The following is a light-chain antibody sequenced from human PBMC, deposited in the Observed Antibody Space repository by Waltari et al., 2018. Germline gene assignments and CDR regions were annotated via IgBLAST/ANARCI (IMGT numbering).Light chain of an antibody. CDR1: SGSVSTHYY. V-gene: IGLV8-61*01. J-gene: IGLJ3*02. CDR3: VLYLGSDTWV. CDR2: NTY. Sequence: QTVVTQEPSFSVSPGGTVPLTCGLTSGSVSTHYYPSWYQQTPGQAPRALIYNTYSRSSGVPDRFSGSILGNKAALTITGAQADDESDYYCVLYLGSDTWVFGGGTKLTVL.